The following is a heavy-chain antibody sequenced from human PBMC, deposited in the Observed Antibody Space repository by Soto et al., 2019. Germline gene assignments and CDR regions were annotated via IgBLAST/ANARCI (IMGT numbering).Heavy chain of an antibody. J-gene: IGHJ4*02. CDR2: IKQDGSEK. CDR3: ARSRGGGCYNYFDN. Sequence: EVQLVESGGGMVQPGVSLRLSCAASGFTFTTYWMNWIRQAPGKGLEWVANIKQDGSEKYYVDSVRGRFTISRDNAKNSLFLQRTGLRAETRVIYSWARSRGGGCYNYFDNGGQGPWSPSPQ. CDR1: GFTFTTYW. V-gene: IGHV3-7*01. D-gene: IGHD6-19*01.